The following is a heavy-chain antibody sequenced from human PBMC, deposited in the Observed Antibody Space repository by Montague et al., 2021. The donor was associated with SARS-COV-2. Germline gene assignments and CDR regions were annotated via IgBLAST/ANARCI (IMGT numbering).Heavy chain of an antibody. Sequence: SETLSLTCTVYVGSSSGSPQAWSWIAQFSSTVSTWIGIISYAGRTYYNPPLRSRVSFSMDTSKNHFSLSLNSVTAADTAVYFCARQLPSYCSTNKCYPYYFDVWGQGALVTVSS. J-gene: IGHJ4*02. CDR2: ISYAGRT. D-gene: IGHD2-2*01. CDR3: ARQLPSYCSTNKCYPYYFDV. V-gene: IGHV4-39*01. CDR1: VGSSSGSPQA.